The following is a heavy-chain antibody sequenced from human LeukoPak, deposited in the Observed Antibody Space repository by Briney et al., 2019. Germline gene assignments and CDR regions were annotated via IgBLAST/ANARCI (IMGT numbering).Heavy chain of an antibody. CDR2: IKQDGSEK. CDR3: ARGHYYDSSGYWGYYFDY. V-gene: IGHV3-7*01. J-gene: IGHJ4*02. CDR1: GFTFSSYW. Sequence: PGGSLRLSCAASGFTFSSYWTSWVRQAPGKGLEWVANIKQDGSEKYYVDSVKGRFTISRDNAKNSLYLQMNSLRAEDTAVYYCARGHYYDSSGYWGYYFDYWGQGTLVTVSS. D-gene: IGHD3-22*01.